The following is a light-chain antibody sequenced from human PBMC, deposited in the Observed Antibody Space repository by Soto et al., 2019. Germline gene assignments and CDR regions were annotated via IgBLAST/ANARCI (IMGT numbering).Light chain of an antibody. J-gene: IGKJ1*01. CDR3: QQYNNWGT. CDR1: QSVNNK. CDR2: AAS. V-gene: IGKV3-15*01. Sequence: EIVTTQSPATLSVSPGERATLSCRASQSVNNKLAWYQQKPGQAPKLLIYAASTRATGISARFSGSGSGTEFTLTISSLQSEDFAVYYCQQYNNWGTFGQGTTVEIK.